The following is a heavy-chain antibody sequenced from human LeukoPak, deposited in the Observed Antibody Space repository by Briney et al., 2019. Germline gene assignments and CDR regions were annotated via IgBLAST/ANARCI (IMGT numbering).Heavy chain of an antibody. V-gene: IGHV3-23*01. CDR2: ISDVGAGT. CDR1: GFTFSSHA. J-gene: IGHJ4*02. CDR3: AKLTFDF. Sequence: GGSLRLSCAASGFTFSSHAMSWVRQAPGKGLEWVSTISDVGAGTYYADSVNGRFTVSRDNSKNTLYLQMSSLRAEDTAVYYCAKLTFDFWGQGALVTVSS.